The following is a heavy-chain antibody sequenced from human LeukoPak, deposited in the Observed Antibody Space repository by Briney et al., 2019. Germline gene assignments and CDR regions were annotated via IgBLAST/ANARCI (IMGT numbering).Heavy chain of an antibody. CDR3: ARVWDYDILTGRHYYYYGMDV. Sequence: GGSLRLSCAASGFTFSSYSMNWVRQALGKGLEWVSYSSSRSSTIYYADSVKGRFTISRDNAKNSLYLQMNSLRDEDTAVYYCARVWDYDILTGRHYYYYGMDVWGQGTTVTVSS. J-gene: IGHJ6*02. CDR1: GFTFSSYS. CDR2: SSSRSSTI. D-gene: IGHD3-9*01. V-gene: IGHV3-48*02.